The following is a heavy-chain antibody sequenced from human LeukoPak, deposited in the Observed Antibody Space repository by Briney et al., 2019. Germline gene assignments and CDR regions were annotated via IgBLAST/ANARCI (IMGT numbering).Heavy chain of an antibody. CDR2: INPNSGGT. CDR1: GYTFTGYY. D-gene: IGHD6-13*01. V-gene: IGHV1-2*02. J-gene: IGHJ4*02. Sequence: GASVKVSCKASGYTFTGYYMHWVRQAPGQGLEWMGWINPNSGGTNYAQKFQGRVTMTRDTSISTAYMELSRLRSDDTAVYYCARVDHGQQLYFDYWGQGTLVTVSS. CDR3: ARVDHGQQLYFDY.